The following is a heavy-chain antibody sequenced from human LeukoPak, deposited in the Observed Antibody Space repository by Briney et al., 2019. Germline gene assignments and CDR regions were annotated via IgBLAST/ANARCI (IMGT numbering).Heavy chain of an antibody. D-gene: IGHD2-8*01. CDR1: GYTFTGYY. CDR2: INPNSGGT. J-gene: IGHJ4*02. Sequence: ASVTVSCKASGYTFTGYYMHWVRQAPGQGLEWMGWINPNSGGTNYAQKFQGRVTMTRDTSISTAYMELSRLRSDDTAVYYCARTPRKFRLNGLGHFDYWGQGTLVTVSS. V-gene: IGHV1-2*02. CDR3: ARTPRKFRLNGLGHFDY.